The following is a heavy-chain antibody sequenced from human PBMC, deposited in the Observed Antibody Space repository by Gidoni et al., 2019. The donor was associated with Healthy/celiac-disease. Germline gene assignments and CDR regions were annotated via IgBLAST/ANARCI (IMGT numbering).Heavy chain of an antibody. Sequence: EVQLVESGGGLVKPGRSLRLSCAASGFTFSSYSMHWVRQAPGKGLEWVSSISSSSSYIDYADSVKGRCTISGDNAKNSLYLQMNSLRAEDTAVYYCARCQFPGYFDWLLSQGGAWFDPWGQGTLVTVSS. CDR2: ISSSSSYI. D-gene: IGHD3-9*01. CDR3: ARCQFPGYFDWLLSQGGAWFDP. V-gene: IGHV3-21*01. J-gene: IGHJ5*02. CDR1: GFTFSSYS.